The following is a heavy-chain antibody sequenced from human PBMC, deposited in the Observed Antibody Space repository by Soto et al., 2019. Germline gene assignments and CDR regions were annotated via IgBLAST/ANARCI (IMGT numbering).Heavy chain of an antibody. CDR2: ISSSSSYI. V-gene: IGHV3-21*01. CDR1: GFTFSSYS. Sequence: GGSLRLSCAASGFTFSSYSMNWVRQARGKGLEWVSSISSSSSYIYYADSVKGRFTISRDNAKNSLYLQMNSLRAEDTAVYYCARAGQYYYGSGSSGGMDVWGQGTTVTVSS. D-gene: IGHD3-10*01. CDR3: ARAGQYYYGSGSSGGMDV. J-gene: IGHJ6*02.